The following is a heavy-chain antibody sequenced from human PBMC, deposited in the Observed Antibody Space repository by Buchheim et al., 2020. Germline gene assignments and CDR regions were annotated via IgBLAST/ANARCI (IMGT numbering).Heavy chain of an antibody. CDR1: GFRFSVYW. CDR2: INKDGSEK. Sequence: DVQLVESGGGLVQPGGSLRLSCAASGFRFSVYWMTWVRQAPGKGLEWVANINKDGSEKNYVDSVKGRFSISRDNAKNALYLQMNSLRAEDTAIYYCATYRLGFCSGDACHEMDVWGQGTT. J-gene: IGHJ6*02. V-gene: IGHV3-7*01. D-gene: IGHD2-15*01. CDR3: ATYRLGFCSGDACHEMDV.